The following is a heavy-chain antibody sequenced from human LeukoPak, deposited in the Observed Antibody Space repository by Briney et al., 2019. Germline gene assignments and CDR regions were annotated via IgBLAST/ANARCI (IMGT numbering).Heavy chain of an antibody. D-gene: IGHD2-2*01. CDR2: INPNSGGT. V-gene: IGHV1-2*02. J-gene: IGHJ6*02. CDR3: ARDEYCSSTSCYLGRWGHYYYYGMDV. CDR1: GYTFTGYY. Sequence: ASVKVSCKASGYTFTGYYMHWVRQAPGQGLEWMGWINPNSGGTNDAQKFQGRVTMTRDTSISTAYMELSRLRSDDTAVYYCARDEYCSSTSCYLGRWGHYYYYGMDVWGQGTTVTVSS.